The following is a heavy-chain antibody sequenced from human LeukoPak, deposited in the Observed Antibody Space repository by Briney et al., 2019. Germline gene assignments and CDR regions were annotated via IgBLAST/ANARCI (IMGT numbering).Heavy chain of an antibody. CDR2: INWNGGST. J-gene: IGHJ4*02. CDR1: GFTFDDYG. V-gene: IGHV3-20*04. D-gene: IGHD3-10*01. CDR3: YGSGSPRWWYFDY. Sequence: PGGSLRLSCAASGFTFDDYGMSWVRQAPGKGLEWVSGINWNGGSTGYADSVKGRFTISRDNAKNSLYLQMNSLRAEDTAVYYCYGSGSPRWWYFDYWGQGTLVTVSS.